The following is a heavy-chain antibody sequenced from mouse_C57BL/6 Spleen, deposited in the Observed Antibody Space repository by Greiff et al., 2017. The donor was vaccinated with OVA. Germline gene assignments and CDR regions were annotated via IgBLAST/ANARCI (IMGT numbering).Heavy chain of an antibody. J-gene: IGHJ2*01. CDR3: TAILRPLYFDY. CDR1: GFNIKDDY. CDR2: IDPENGDT. V-gene: IGHV14-4*01. D-gene: IGHD2-4*01. Sequence: VQLKQSGAELVRPGASVKLSCTASGFNIKDDYMHWVKQRPEQGLEWIGWIDPENGDTEYASKFQGKATITADTSSNTAYLQLSSLTSEDTAVYYCTAILRPLYFDYWGQGTTLTVSS.